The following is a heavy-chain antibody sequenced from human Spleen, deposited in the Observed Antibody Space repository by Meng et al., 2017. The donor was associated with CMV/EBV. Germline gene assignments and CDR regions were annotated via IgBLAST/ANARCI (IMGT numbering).Heavy chain of an antibody. D-gene: IGHD3-22*01. CDR3: ARAQYSYETSEVASWGDY. CDR2: VSWNGSRT. J-gene: IGHJ4*02. CDR1: GFTFSNSD. Sequence: GGSLRLSCAASGFTFSNSDMNWVRQAPGKGLEWVSGVSWNGSRTHYADSVKGRFTISRDNSKNTLYLQTNSLRAEDTAVYYCARAQYSYETSEVASWGDYWGQGTLVTVSS. V-gene: IGHV3-35*01.